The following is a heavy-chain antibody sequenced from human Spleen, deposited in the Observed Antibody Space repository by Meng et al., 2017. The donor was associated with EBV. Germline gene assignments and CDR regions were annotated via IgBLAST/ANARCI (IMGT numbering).Heavy chain of an antibody. D-gene: IGHD1-26*01. Sequence: HIPFNASGPTLVTPTQTRTLTCSFSGFSLSTSGVGVGWICQPPEKALESLALIYWDDDKRYSPSLKSRLTITKDTSKNQVVLTMTNMDPVDTATYYCALLVGATSLDYWGQGTLVTVSS. CDR1: GFSLSTSGVG. CDR3: ALLVGATSLDY. V-gene: IGHV2-5*02. CDR2: IYWDDDK. J-gene: IGHJ4*02.